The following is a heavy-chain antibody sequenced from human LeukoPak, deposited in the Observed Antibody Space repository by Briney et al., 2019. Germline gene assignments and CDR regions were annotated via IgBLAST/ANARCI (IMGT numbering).Heavy chain of an antibody. CDR2: ISYDGSNK. V-gene: IGHV3-30*18. Sequence: GGSLSPSCAAPGFTLSSYGMPGFGQAPGKGLEWVAVISYDGSNKYYADSVKGRFTISRDNSKSTLYLQMNSLRAEDTAVYYCANVFDIWGQGTMVTVSS. CDR3: ANVFDI. J-gene: IGHJ3*02. CDR1: GFTLSSYG.